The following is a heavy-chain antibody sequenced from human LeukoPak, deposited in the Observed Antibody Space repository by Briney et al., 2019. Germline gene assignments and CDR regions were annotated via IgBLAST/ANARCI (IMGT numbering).Heavy chain of an antibody. CDR3: ARTRTTTCYTLVGFDYPCIYV. D-gene: IGHD2-2*02. CDR1: GGSFSGFY. Sequence: SETLSLTCAVYGGSFSGFYWRWIRQPPGKGLEWIGEINHSGGTNYSPPLKSRVAMSVDTPKNQSSLKLSSVTAADTAVYYYARTRTTTCYTLVGFDYPCIYVWGNGTTVTVSS. J-gene: IGHJ6*04. V-gene: IGHV4-34*01. CDR2: INHSGGT.